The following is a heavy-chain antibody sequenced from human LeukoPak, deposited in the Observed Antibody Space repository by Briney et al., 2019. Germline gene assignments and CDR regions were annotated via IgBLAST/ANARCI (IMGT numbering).Heavy chain of an antibody. CDR3: ARDLTIAVAGDLDY. J-gene: IGHJ4*02. Sequence: GASVKVSCKASGYTFTSYDINWVRQATGQGLEWMGWMNPNSGNTGYAQKFQGRVTMTRNTSISTAYMELSSLRSEDTAVYYCARDLTIAVAGDLDYWGQGTLVTVSS. CDR2: MNPNSGNT. V-gene: IGHV1-8*01. CDR1: GYTFTSYD. D-gene: IGHD6-19*01.